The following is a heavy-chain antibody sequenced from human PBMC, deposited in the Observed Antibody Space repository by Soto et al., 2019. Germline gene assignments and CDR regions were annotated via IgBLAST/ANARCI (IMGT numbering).Heavy chain of an antibody. D-gene: IGHD2-21*01. V-gene: IGHV3-11*01. CDR1: GFTFSDCY. Sequence: GGSLRLSCAASGFTFSDCYMSWIRKAPGKGLEWVSYISSSGNTIYYADSVKGRFTISRDNAKNSLYLQMNSLRAEDTAVYYCARDCDLGGTRVSMYFDYWGQGTLVTVFS. J-gene: IGHJ4*02. CDR3: ARDCDLGGTRVSMYFDY. CDR2: ISSSGNTI.